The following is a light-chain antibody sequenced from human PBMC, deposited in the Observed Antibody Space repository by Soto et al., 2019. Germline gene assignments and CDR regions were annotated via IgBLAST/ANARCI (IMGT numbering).Light chain of an antibody. CDR3: QQRTNWPRGT. V-gene: IGKV3-11*01. Sequence: EVVLKQSPATLSLSPGERATLSCRASQSVRNFLAWYQQKPGQAPRLLIYEASNRAAGIPARFSGSGSGTDFTLTISSLEPEDFLVYYCQQRTNWPRGTFGQGTNLEI. CDR1: QSVRNF. J-gene: IGKJ2*02. CDR2: EAS.